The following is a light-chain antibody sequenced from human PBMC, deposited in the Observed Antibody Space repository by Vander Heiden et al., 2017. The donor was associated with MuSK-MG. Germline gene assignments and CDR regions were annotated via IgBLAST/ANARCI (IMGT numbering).Light chain of an antibody. J-gene: IGKJ4*01. CDR1: QTIFNY. Sequence: DIQLTQSPSSLSASVGDRVTITCRASQTIFNYLNWYQQSPGKAPKLLIYSASTLQSGTPPRFSGSGSGTDFTLVISRLQPEDFATYYCQQGDNTPITFGGGTKIXTK. CDR2: SAS. CDR3: QQGDNTPIT. V-gene: IGKV1-39*01.